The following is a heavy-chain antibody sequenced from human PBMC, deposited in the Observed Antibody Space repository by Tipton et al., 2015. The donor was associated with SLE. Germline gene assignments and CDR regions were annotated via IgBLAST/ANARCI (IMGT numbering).Heavy chain of an antibody. D-gene: IGHD3-16*01. V-gene: IGHV4-4*02. CDR2: IYHSESP. CDR1: GGSIISSSW. CDR3: ASGEGDPKYFDY. Sequence: TLSLTCAVSGGSIISSSWWSWVRQPPGKGLEWIGDIYHSESPNYNPSLKSPVSISVGTSKNQFSLKLSSVTAADTAVYYCASGEGDPKYFDYWGQGTLVTVSS. J-gene: IGHJ4*02.